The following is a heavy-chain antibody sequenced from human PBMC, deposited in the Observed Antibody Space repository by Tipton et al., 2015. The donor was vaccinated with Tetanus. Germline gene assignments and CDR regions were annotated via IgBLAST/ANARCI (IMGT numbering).Heavy chain of an antibody. CDR3: ARGSVVITSAKCLDY. J-gene: IGHJ4*02. Sequence: TLPLTCGASGGSFGGYYWSWIRQPPGKGLEWIGEISDSGGTNYNPSLKSRVTMSIDTSKKQFSLNLTSVTAADTALYFCARGSVVITSAKCLDYWGQGTQVTVSS. CDR1: GGSFGGYY. D-gene: IGHD2-2*01. V-gene: IGHV4-34*01. CDR2: ISDSGGT.